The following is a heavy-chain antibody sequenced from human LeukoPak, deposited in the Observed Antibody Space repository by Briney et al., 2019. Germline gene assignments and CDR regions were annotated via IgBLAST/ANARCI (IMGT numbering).Heavy chain of an antibody. CDR3: VRGGLYHYSGTSGDY. J-gene: IGHJ4*02. D-gene: IGHD3-16*02. CDR2: VNQGGSET. Sequence: GGSLRLSCAASGFSFNTYWRTWVRQAPGKGLEWVANVNQGGSETYYVDSVKGRFIISRDNAKNSMYLQMNSLRAEDTAVYYCVRGGLYHYSGTSGDYWGQGTLVTVSS. CDR1: GFSFNTYW. V-gene: IGHV3-7*01.